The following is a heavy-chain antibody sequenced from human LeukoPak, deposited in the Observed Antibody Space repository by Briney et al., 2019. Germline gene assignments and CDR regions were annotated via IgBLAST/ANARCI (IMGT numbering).Heavy chain of an antibody. Sequence: GRSLRLSCSASGFTFSDYWMMWVRQAPGKGLEWVSSISSSSSYIYYADSVKGRFTISRDNAKNSLYLQMNSLRAEDTAVYYCARGEPMIVVVIPSPGTNNAFDIWGQGTMVTVSS. CDR2: ISSSSSYI. J-gene: IGHJ3*02. CDR3: ARGEPMIVVVIPSPGTNNAFDI. V-gene: IGHV3-21*01. D-gene: IGHD3-22*01. CDR1: GFTFSDYW.